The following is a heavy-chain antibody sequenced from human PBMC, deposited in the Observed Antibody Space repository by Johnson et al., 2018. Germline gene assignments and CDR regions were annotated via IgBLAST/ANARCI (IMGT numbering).Heavy chain of an antibody. J-gene: IGHJ6*02. D-gene: IGHD1-26*01. V-gene: IGHV3-30-3*01. CDR2: ISYDGSNK. CDR1: GFTFSSYA. Sequence: QLVESGGGVVQPGRSLRLSCAASGFTFSSYAMHWVRQAPGKGLEWVAVISYDGSNKYYADSVKGRFTISRDNSKNTLYLQMNSLKTEDTAVYYCTTRDAGSYYYYYGMDVWGQGTTVPVSS. CDR3: TTRDAGSYYYYYGMDV.